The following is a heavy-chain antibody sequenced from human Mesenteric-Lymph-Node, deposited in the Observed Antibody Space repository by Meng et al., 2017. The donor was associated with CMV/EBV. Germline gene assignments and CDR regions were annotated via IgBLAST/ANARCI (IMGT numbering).Heavy chain of an antibody. D-gene: IGHD3-22*01. J-gene: IGHJ4*02. CDR2: TYSCDST. Sequence: GGSLRLSCAASKFTVSSNYMSWVRQAPGKGLEWVSFTYSCDSTYYADSVKGRFTISRDNSKNTLYLQMRSLRAEDTAVYFCARAPFDYYSSAYWTNFDYWGQGALVTVSS. V-gene: IGHV3-66*03. CDR3: ARAPFDYYSSAYWTNFDY. CDR1: KFTVSSNY.